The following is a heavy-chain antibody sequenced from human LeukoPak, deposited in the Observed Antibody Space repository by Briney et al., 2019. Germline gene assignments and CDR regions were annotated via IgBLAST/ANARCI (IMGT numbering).Heavy chain of an antibody. V-gene: IGHV3-30-3*01. CDR1: GFTFSSYA. CDR3: VRGGSGSYSPFDY. D-gene: IGHD1-26*01. CDR2: ISYDGSNK. J-gene: IGHJ4*02. Sequence: GGSLRLSCAASGFTFSSYAMHWVRQAPGKGLEWVAVISYDGSNKYYADSVKGRFTISRDNAKSTLYLQMNSLRAEDTAVYYCVRGGSGSYSPFDYWGQGTLVTVSS.